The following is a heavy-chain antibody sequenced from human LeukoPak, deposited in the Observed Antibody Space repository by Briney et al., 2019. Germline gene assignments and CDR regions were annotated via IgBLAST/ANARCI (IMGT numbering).Heavy chain of an antibody. J-gene: IGHJ6*03. CDR2: ISAYNGNT. D-gene: IGHD2-2*02. Sequence: ASVKVSCKASGYTFTSYGISWVRQAPGQGLEWMGWISAYNGNTNYAQKPQGRVTMTTDTSTSTAYMELRSLRSDDTAVYYCARAGVGYCSSTSCYTGDYYYYMDVWGKGTTVTVSS. V-gene: IGHV1-18*01. CDR3: ARAGVGYCSSTSCYTGDYYYYMDV. CDR1: GYTFTSYG.